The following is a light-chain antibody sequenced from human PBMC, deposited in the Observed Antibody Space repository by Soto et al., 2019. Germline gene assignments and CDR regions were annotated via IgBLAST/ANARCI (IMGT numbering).Light chain of an antibody. CDR2: GIS. J-gene: IGKJ1*01. CDR3: LQYTACPLT. CDR1: QSVTSNY. V-gene: IGKV3-20*01. Sequence: SVLTQAPANLSVSPGEVATLSCRASQSVTSNYLAWYQQKPGKAPRLLIHGISNRATGVPDRFSGSGSGTDFTLTISRLEPEDFAVYYCLQYTACPLTFGQGTEVDIK.